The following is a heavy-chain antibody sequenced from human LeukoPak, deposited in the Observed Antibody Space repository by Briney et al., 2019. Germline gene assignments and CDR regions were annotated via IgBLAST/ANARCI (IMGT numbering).Heavy chain of an antibody. D-gene: IGHD5-18*01. J-gene: IGHJ4*02. Sequence: ASVKVSCKASGYTFTGYYMHWVRQAPGQGLEWMGWINPNSGGTNYAQKFQGRVTMTRDTSISTAYMELSRLRSDDTGVYYCAMSKGPKTAMVTDYWGQGTLVTVSS. CDR2: INPNSGGT. V-gene: IGHV1-2*02. CDR1: GYTFTGYY. CDR3: AMSKGPKTAMVTDY.